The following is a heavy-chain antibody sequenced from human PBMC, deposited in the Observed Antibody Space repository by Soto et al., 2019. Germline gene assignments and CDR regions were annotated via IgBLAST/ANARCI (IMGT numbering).Heavy chain of an antibody. D-gene: IGHD1-20*01. V-gene: IGHV1-18*01. CDR2: ISAYNGNT. J-gene: IGHJ4*02. CDR3: ARELQLGITGTNPAFGY. Sequence: ASVKVSCKASGYTFTSYGISWVRQAPGQGLEWMGWISAYNGNTNYAQKPQGRVTMTTDTSTSTAYMELRSLRSDDTAVSYCARELQLGITGTNPAFGYWGQGTLVTVSS. CDR1: GYTFTSYG.